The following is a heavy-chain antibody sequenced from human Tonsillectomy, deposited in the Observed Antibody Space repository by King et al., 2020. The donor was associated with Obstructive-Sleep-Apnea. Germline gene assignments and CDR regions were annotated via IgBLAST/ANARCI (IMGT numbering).Heavy chain of an antibody. Sequence: PLQESGPGLVMPSQTLSLTCTVSDASISSSDYYWGWIRQHPGKGLEWIGCISHRGGPYYNPSLKSRLTISLETSQKQFFLKLSSVTAADTAVYYCSRSTEYSNYEAYWGQGILVTVSS. J-gene: IGHJ4*02. V-gene: IGHV4-31*03. CDR1: DASISSSDYY. CDR3: SRSTEYSNYEAY. CDR2: ISHRGGP. D-gene: IGHD4-11*01.